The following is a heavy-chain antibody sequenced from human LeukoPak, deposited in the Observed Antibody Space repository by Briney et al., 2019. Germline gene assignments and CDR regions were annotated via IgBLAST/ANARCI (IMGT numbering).Heavy chain of an antibody. CDR3: ARGHIPRYCSGGSCSWFDP. V-gene: IGHV4-39*07. Sequence: SETLSLTCTVSGGSISSSSYYWGWIRQPPGKGLEWIGSIYYSGSTYYNPSLKSRVTISVDTSKNQSSLKLSSVTAADTAVYYCARGHIPRYCSGGSCSWFDPWGQGTLVTVSS. J-gene: IGHJ5*02. D-gene: IGHD2-15*01. CDR2: IYYSGST. CDR1: GGSISSSSYY.